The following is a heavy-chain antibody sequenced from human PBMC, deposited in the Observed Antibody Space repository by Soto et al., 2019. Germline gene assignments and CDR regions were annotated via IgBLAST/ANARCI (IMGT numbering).Heavy chain of an antibody. Sequence: QSGGSLRLSCAVSGLTLCNNWMHWIRQVPGKGLVWVSRISSDGSSTTYADSVKGRFTTSRDCAKNTLYLQMNSLRAEDAGLYYCATRATTAMVAYFDYWGQGALVTVSS. D-gene: IGHD5-18*01. J-gene: IGHJ4*02. V-gene: IGHV3-74*01. CDR3: ATRATTAMVAYFDY. CDR1: GLTLCNNW. CDR2: ISSDGSST.